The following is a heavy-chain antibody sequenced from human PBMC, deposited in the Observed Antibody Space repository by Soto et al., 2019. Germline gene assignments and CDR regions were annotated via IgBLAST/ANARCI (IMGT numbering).Heavy chain of an antibody. J-gene: IGHJ4*02. V-gene: IGHV1-46*01. CDR2: INPSGGST. CDR1: GDRFTSYY. Sequence: ASVKVSCEACGDRFTSYYMHWVRQAPGQGLEWMGIINPSGGSTRYAQKFQGRVTMTRDTSTSTVYMELSSLRSEDTAVYYCARGLIYDSSGYYFDYWGQGTLVTVSS. D-gene: IGHD3-22*01. CDR3: ARGLIYDSSGYYFDY.